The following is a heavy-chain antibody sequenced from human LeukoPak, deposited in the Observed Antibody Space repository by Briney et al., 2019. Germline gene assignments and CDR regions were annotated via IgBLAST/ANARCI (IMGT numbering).Heavy chain of an antibody. CDR3: ARHPFHPLYYDSSGYYHNAFDI. J-gene: IGHJ3*02. V-gene: IGHV1-18*01. Sequence: ASVTVSCKASGYTFTNYGVNWVRQAPGQGLEWMGWISTYNANTNYAQRLQGRVTMTTDTSTSTAYMELRSLRSDDTAMYYCARHPFHPLYYDSSGYYHNAFDIWGQGTMVTVSS. D-gene: IGHD3-22*01. CDR1: GYTFTNYG. CDR2: ISTYNANT.